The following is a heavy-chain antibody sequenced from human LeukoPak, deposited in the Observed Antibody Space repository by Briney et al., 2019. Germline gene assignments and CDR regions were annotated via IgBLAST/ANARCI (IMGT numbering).Heavy chain of an antibody. V-gene: IGHV1-18*01. CDR2: IGAYNGNP. CDR1: GFTFSSYD. CDR3: AREDPGGAFDV. D-gene: IGHD3-16*01. Sequence: GASVKVSCKASGFTFSSYDINWVRQAPGQGLEWMGWIGAYNGNPDYTQSLQGRVTMTTDTSTSTAYMELRSLKSDDTAVYYCAREDPGGAFDVWGRGTMVTVS. J-gene: IGHJ3*01.